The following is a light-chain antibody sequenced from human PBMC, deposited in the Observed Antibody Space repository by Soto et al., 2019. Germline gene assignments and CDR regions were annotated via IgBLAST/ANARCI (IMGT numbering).Light chain of an antibody. CDR3: QSYDSSLSGSNWV. CDR1: SSNIGAGYD. CDR2: ANT. V-gene: IGLV1-40*01. J-gene: IGLJ3*02. Sequence: QSVLTQPPSVSGAPGQRVTISCTGSSSNIGAGYDVHWYQQLPGTAPKLLIYANTNRPSGVPDRFSGCKSGTSAPRAITGLQDADEADYYCQSYDSSLSGSNWVFGGGTKLTVL.